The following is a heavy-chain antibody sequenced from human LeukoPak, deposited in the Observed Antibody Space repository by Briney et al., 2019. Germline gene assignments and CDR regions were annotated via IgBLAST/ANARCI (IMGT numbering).Heavy chain of an antibody. CDR3: AKSFYGGGTYGMDV. CDR2: ISYDGSNK. J-gene: IGHJ6*02. CDR1: GFTFSSYG. Sequence: PGRSLRLSCAASGFTFSSYGMHWVRQAPGEGLEWVAVISYDGSNKYYADSVKGRFTISRDNSKNTLYLQMNSLRAEDTAVYYCAKSFYGGGTYGMDVWGQGTTVTVSS. V-gene: IGHV3-30*18. D-gene: IGHD4-23*01.